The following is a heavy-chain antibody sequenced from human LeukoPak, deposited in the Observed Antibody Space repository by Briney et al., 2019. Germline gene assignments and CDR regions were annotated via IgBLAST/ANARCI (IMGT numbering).Heavy chain of an antibody. V-gene: IGHV4-39*01. D-gene: IGHD5-12*01. Sequence: PSETLSLTCTVSGGSISSSSYYWGWIRQPPGKGLEWIGSIYYSGSTYYNPSLKSRVTISVDTSKNQFSLKLSSVTAADTAVYYCARQDIVGAIDAFDIWGQGTMVTVSS. CDR1: GGSISSSSYY. CDR3: ARQDIVGAIDAFDI. CDR2: IYYSGST. J-gene: IGHJ3*02.